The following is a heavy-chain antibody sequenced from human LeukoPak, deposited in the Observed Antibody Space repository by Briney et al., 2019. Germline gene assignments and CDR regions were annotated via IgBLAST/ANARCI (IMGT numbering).Heavy chain of an antibody. D-gene: IGHD3-22*01. CDR2: ISGSGGST. V-gene: IGHV3-23*01. CDR1: GFTFSSYA. CDR3: ATLITMIVVGLGAFDI. Sequence: GGSLRLSCAASGFTFSSYAMSWVRQGPGEGLEWVSAISGSGGSTYYADPAKGRFTISRDNSKNTLYLQMNSLRAEDTAVYYCATLITMIVVGLGAFDIWGQGTMVTVSS. J-gene: IGHJ3*02.